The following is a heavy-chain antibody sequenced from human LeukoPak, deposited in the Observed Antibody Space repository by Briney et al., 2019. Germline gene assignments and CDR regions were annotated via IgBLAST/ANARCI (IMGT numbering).Heavy chain of an antibody. J-gene: IGHJ6*03. CDR3: ARDPGPAGIVVVPAAIEGPYYYYYMDV. CDR2: ISGSSSYI. Sequence: GGSLRLSCAASGFTFSSYSMNWVRQAPGKGLEWVSSISGSSSYIYYADSVKGRFTISRDNAKNSLYLQMNSLRAEDTAVYYCARDPGPAGIVVVPAAIEGPYYYYYMDVWGKGTTVTVSS. V-gene: IGHV3-21*01. CDR1: GFTFSSYS. D-gene: IGHD2-2*01.